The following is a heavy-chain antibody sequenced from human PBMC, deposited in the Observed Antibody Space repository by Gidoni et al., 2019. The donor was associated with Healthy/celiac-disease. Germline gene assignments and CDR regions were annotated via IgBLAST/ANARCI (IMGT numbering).Heavy chain of an antibody. D-gene: IGHD3-10*01. CDR1: GGSISSSSYY. CDR2: IYYSGST. Sequence: QLQLQESGPGLVKPSETLSLTCTVSGGSISSSSYYWGWIRQPPGKGLEWIGSIYYSGSTYYNPSLKSRVTISVDTSKNQFSLKLSSVTAADTAVYYCARLDPQYGSGSSGDYSTYFDYWGQGTLVTVSS. V-gene: IGHV4-39*01. J-gene: IGHJ4*02. CDR3: ARLDPQYGSGSSGDYSTYFDY.